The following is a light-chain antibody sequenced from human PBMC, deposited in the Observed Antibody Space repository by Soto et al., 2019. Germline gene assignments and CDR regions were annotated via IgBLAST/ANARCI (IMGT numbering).Light chain of an antibody. CDR2: YAS. CDR3: QQYDNLPYT. V-gene: IGKV1-33*01. Sequence: DIQMTQSPSSLSASVGDRVTITCQASQDISNYLNWYQQKPGKAPKLLIYYASNLETGVPSRFSGSVSGTDFTFTIRSLQPEDIATYYCQQYDNLPYTFGQGTKLEIK. J-gene: IGKJ2*01. CDR1: QDISNY.